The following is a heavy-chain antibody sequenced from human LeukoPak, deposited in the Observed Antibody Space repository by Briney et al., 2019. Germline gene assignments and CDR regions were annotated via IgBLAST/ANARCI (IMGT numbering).Heavy chain of an antibody. J-gene: IGHJ6*02. D-gene: IGHD2-2*01. V-gene: IGHV3-9*01. CDR1: GFTFDDYA. CDR3: AKDSAPLTVVVPAAGGDYYGMDV. CDR2: ISWNSGSI. Sequence: GGSLRLSCAASGFTFDDYAMHWVRQAPGKGLEWVSGISWNSGSIGYADSVKGRFTISRDNAKNSLYLQMNSLRAEDTALYYCAKDSAPLTVVVPAAGGDYYGMDVWGQGTTVTVSS.